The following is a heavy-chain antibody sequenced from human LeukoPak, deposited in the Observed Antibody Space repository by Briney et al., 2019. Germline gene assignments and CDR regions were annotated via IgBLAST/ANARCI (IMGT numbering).Heavy chain of an antibody. J-gene: IGHJ3*02. CDR1: GFTFSSYW. D-gene: IGHD6-13*01. CDR3: AKEIAAAGTPDAFDI. CDR2: ISSDGSST. Sequence: PGGSLRLSCAASGFTFSSYWMYWVRQAPGKGLVWVSGISSDGSSTNYADSVKGRLTISRDNAKNTLYLQMNSLRAEDTAVYYCAKEIAAAGTPDAFDIWGQGTMVTVSS. V-gene: IGHV3-74*01.